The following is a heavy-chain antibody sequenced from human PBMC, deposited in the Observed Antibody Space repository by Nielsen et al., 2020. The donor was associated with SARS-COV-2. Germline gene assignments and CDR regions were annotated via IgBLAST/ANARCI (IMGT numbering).Heavy chain of an antibody. CDR1: GGSISSYY. V-gene: IGHV4-59*13. CDR3: ARSTGGYYDSSGPQAQIGYYYGMDV. Sequence: SETLSLTCTVSGGSISSYYWSWIRQPPGKGLEWIGYIDYSGSTNYNPSLKSRVTISVDTSKNQFSLKLSSVTAADTAVYYCARSTGGYYDSSGPQAQIGYYYGMDVWGQGTTVTVSS. J-gene: IGHJ6*02. CDR2: IDYSGST. D-gene: IGHD3-22*01.